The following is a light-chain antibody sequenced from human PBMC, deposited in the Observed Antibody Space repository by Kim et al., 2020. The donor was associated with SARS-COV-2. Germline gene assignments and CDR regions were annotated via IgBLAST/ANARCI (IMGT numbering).Light chain of an antibody. CDR1: KLGDKY. V-gene: IGLV3-1*01. CDR2: QDS. CDR3: QAWDSRTVV. Sequence: SYELTQPPSVSVSPGQTASITCSGDKLGDKYVSWYQRKPGQSPLMVMYQDSKRPSGIPERFSGSNSGNTASLTISGTQAMDEADYYCQAWDSRTVVFGGGTQLTVL. J-gene: IGLJ3*02.